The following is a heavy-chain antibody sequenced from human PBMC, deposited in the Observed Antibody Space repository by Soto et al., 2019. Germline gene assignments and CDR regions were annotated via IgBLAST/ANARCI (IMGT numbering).Heavy chain of an antibody. V-gene: IGHV4-59*01. D-gene: IGHD2-15*01. CDR3: ARIHGGSWWIEP. Sequence: SDTLSLTCTVFGDPLTSFYWTWIRQSPEKGLEWIGYMYLSGTTNYNPSFRSRVTMSVDTSKNQFSLTLTSVTVADTAVYSCARIHGGSWWIEPWGPGTLVTAPQ. CDR1: GDPLTSFY. CDR2: MYLSGTT. J-gene: IGHJ5*02.